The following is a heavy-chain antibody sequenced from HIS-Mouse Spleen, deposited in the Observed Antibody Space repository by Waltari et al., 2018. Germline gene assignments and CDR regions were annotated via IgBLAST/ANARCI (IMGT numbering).Heavy chain of an antibody. V-gene: IGHV4-31*03. CDR2: IYYSGST. D-gene: IGHD3-22*01. J-gene: IGHJ3*02. CDR1: GGSISSGGYY. Sequence: QVQLQESGPGLVKPSQTLSLTCTVSGGSISSGGYYWSWIRQHPGKGLEWIGYIYYSGSTYSNPSLKSRVTISVDTSKNQFSLKLSSVTAADTAVYYCARGPNTMIVVVDAFDIWGQGTMVTVSS. CDR3: ARGPNTMIVVVDAFDI.